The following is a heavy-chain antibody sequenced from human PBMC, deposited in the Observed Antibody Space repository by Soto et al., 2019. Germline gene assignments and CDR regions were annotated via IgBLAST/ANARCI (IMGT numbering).Heavy chain of an antibody. Sequence: GGSLRLSCAASGFTFSSYEMNWVRQAPGKGLEWVSYISSSGSTIYYANSVKGRFTISRDNAKNSLYLQMNSLRAEDTAVYHCARDDRYSYGYHSDYWGQGTLVTVSS. J-gene: IGHJ4*02. CDR3: ARDDRYSYGYHSDY. D-gene: IGHD5-18*01. CDR2: ISSSGSTI. V-gene: IGHV3-48*03. CDR1: GFTFSSYE.